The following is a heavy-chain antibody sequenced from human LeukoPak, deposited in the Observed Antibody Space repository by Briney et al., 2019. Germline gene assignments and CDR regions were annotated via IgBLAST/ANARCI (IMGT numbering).Heavy chain of an antibody. CDR3: ARGRGSLTY. J-gene: IGHJ4*02. D-gene: IGHD3-10*01. CDR1: GGSINLYY. Sequence: SETLSLTCTVSGGSINLYYWSWIRQPPGKGLEWIGYFYDTRSPKYNPSLERRVTISVDMSRKQFSLNISSVTTAATAVYYCARGRGSLTYWGQGTLATVSS. V-gene: IGHV4-59*01. CDR2: FYDTRSP.